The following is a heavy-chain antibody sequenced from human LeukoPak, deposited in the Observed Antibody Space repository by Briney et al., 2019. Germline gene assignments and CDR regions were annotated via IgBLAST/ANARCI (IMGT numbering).Heavy chain of an antibody. CDR1: GYTFTSYA. CDR3: ASSSSWYNALDI. D-gene: IGHD6-13*01. Sequence: ASVKVSCKASGYTFTSYAMHWVRQAPGQRLEWMGWINAGNGNTKYSQKFQGRVTITRDTSASTAYMELSSLRSEDTAVYYCASSSSWYNALDIWGQGTMVTVSS. J-gene: IGHJ3*02. V-gene: IGHV1-3*01. CDR2: INAGNGNT.